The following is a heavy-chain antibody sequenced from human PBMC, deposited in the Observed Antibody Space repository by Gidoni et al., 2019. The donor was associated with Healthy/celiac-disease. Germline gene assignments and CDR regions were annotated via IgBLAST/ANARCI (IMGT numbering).Heavy chain of an antibody. CDR2: INHSGST. J-gene: IGHJ1*01. CDR1: GGSFSGYY. D-gene: IGHD3-16*01. CDR3: ARPRRWGKAPEYFQH. V-gene: IGHV4-34*01. Sequence: QVQLQQWGAGLLKPSETLSLTCAVYGGSFSGYYWSWIRQPPGKGLEWIGEINHSGSTNYNPSLKSRVTISVDTSKNQFSLKLSSVTAADTAVYYCARPRRWGKAPEYFQHWGQGTLVTVSS.